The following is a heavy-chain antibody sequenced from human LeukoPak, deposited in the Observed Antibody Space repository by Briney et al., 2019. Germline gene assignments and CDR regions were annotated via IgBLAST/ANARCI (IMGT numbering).Heavy chain of an antibody. CDR3: ARDVADTAMVRPYGMDV. J-gene: IGHJ6*02. CDR1: GGSISSGGSY. Sequence: SQTLSLTCTVSGGSISSGGSYWSWIRQHPRKGLEWIGYIYYSGGTYYNPSLKSRVTISVDTSKNQFSLKLSSVTAADTAVYYCARDVADTAMVRPYGMDVWGQGTTVTVSS. CDR2: IYYSGGT. D-gene: IGHD5-18*01. V-gene: IGHV4-31*03.